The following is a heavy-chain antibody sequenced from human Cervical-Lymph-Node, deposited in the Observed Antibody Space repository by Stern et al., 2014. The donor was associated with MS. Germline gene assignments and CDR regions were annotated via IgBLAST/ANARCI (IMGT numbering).Heavy chain of an antibody. CDR3: AREGPRTGTLVY. Sequence: QVQLQESGPGLVKPSQTLSLTCTVSGGSISSGDYYWSWIRQPPGKGLEWIGYIYYSGSTYYDPSLKSRVTISVDTSKNQFALELSSVTAADTAVYYCAREGPRTGTLVYWGQGTLVTVSS. D-gene: IGHD3/OR15-3a*01. CDR2: IYYSGST. J-gene: IGHJ4*02. CDR1: GGSISSGDYY. V-gene: IGHV4-30-4*01.